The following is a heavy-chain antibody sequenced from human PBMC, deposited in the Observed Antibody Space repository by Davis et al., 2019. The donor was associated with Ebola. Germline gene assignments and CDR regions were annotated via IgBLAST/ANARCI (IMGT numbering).Heavy chain of an antibody. CDR3: ARGGLLSALDL. CDR1: GFTFSSYS. J-gene: IGHJ3*01. CDR2: ISSSSSYI. D-gene: IGHD2-15*01. Sequence: PGGSLRLSCAASGFTFSSYSMNWVRQAPGKGLEWVSSISSSSSYIYYADSVKGRFTISRDTSKNTMFLQMTGLRAEDTAIYYCARGGLLSALDLWGQGTMVSVSS. V-gene: IGHV3-21*04.